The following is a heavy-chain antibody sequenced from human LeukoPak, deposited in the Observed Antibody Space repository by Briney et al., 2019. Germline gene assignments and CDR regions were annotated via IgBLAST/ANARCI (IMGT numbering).Heavy chain of an antibody. V-gene: IGHV3-23*01. J-gene: IGHJ4*02. CDR1: GFTFNNYA. CDR3: ARDYPTSGIVTIFDY. Sequence: GGSLRLSCASSGFTFNNYAMTWVRQAPGKGLEWVSSITASGGSTYCADSVKGRFTISRDNSKNTLCLQMSSLRAEDTAVYYCARDYPTSGIVTIFDYWGQGTLVTVSS. D-gene: IGHD1-1*01. CDR2: ITASGGST.